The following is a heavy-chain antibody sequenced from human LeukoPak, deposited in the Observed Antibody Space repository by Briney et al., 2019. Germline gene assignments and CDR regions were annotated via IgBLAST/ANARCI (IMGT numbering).Heavy chain of an antibody. CDR1: GGSISSYY. D-gene: IGHD3-9*01. Sequence: SETLSLTCTVSGGSISSYYWSWIRQPPGKGLEWIGYIYYSGSTNYSPSLKSRVTISVDTSKNQFSLKLSSVTAVDTAVYYCARYYQYYDILTGYYTVAIRGWFDPWGQGTLVTVSS. J-gene: IGHJ5*02. V-gene: IGHV4-59*01. CDR3: ARYYQYYDILTGYYTVAIRGWFDP. CDR2: IYYSGST.